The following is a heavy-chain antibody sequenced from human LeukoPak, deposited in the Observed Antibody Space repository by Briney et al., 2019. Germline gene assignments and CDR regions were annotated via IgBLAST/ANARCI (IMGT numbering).Heavy chain of an antibody. CDR1: GFTFSSYW. Sequence: PGGSLRLSCAASGFTFSSYWMSWVRQAPGKGLEWVANIKQDGSEKYYVDSVKGRFTISRDNAKNSLYLQMNSLRAEDTAVYYCARVNTQWLVPYYFDYWGQGPWSPSPQ. CDR2: IKQDGSEK. CDR3: ARVNTQWLVPYYFDY. V-gene: IGHV3-7*01. D-gene: IGHD6-19*01. J-gene: IGHJ4*02.